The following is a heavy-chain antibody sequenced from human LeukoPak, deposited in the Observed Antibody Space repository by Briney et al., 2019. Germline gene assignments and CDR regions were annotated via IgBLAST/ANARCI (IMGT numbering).Heavy chain of an antibody. Sequence: ASVKVSCKASGYTFTGYYMHWVRQAPGQGLEWMGWINPNSGGTNYAQKFQGRVTMTRDTSISTAYMELSRLRSDDTAVYYCARCPSGVKYSDFWSGFTDWYFDLWGRGTLVTVSS. V-gene: IGHV1-2*02. CDR3: ARCPSGVKYSDFWSGFTDWYFDL. J-gene: IGHJ2*01. CDR1: GYTFTGYY. D-gene: IGHD3-3*01. CDR2: INPNSGGT.